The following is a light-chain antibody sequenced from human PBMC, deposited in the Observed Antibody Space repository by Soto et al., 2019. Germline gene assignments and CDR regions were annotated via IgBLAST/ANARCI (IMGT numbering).Light chain of an antibody. CDR1: QDISNY. J-gene: IGKJ5*01. V-gene: IGKV1-33*01. CDR3: QQYDNLPPLT. CDR2: DAS. Sequence: DIQMTQSPSSLSASVGDRVTITCQASQDISNYLNWYQQKPGKAPKLLIYDASNLETGVPSRFSGSGSGTDFTFTISSLLPEDIATYYCQQYDNLPPLTFGQGTRLEIK.